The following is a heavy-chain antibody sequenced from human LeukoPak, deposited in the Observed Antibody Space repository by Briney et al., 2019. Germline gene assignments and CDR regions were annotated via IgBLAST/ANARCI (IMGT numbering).Heavy chain of an antibody. V-gene: IGHV4-39*07. D-gene: IGHD4-17*01. CDR3: ARTESYGDPFVALPLDY. J-gene: IGHJ4*02. CDR2: IYYSGST. CDR1: GGSISSSSYY. Sequence: PSETLSLTRTVSGGSISSSSYYWGWIRQPPGKGLEWIGSIYYSGSTYYNPSLKSRVTISVDTSKNQFSLKLSSVTAADTAVYYCARTESYGDPFVALPLDYWGQGTLVTVSS.